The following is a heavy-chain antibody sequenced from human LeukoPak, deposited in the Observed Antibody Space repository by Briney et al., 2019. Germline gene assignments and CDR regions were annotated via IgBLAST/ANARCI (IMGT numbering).Heavy chain of an antibody. J-gene: IGHJ4*02. Sequence: GGSLRPSCAASGFTFSNYNVNWVRQAPGKGLEWVSSISTSSSYIYYADSVKGRFTISRDISRDTLYLHMNSLRAEDTAVYYCARDSRLFWSGYWFDYWGQGTLVTVSS. D-gene: IGHD3-3*01. CDR1: GFTFSNYN. CDR2: ISTSSSYI. CDR3: ARDSRLFWSGYWFDY. V-gene: IGHV3-21*01.